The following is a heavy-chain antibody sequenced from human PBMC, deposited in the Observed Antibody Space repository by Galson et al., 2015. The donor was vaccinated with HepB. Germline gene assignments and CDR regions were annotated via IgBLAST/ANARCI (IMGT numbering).Heavy chain of an antibody. CDR1: GFTFSSYA. Sequence: SLRLSCAASGFTFSSYAMHWVRQAPGKGLEWVAVISYDGSNKYYADSVKGRFTISRDNSKNTLYLQMNSLRAEDTAVYYCARSPPHGALDYCSGGSCYSVYFQHWGQGTLVTVSS. V-gene: IGHV3-30*04. J-gene: IGHJ1*01. CDR2: ISYDGSNK. CDR3: ARSPPHGALDYCSGGSCYSVYFQH. D-gene: IGHD2-15*01.